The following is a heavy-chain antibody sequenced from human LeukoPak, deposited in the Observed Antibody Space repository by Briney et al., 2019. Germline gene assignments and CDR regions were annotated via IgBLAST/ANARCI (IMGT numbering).Heavy chain of an antibody. Sequence: TGGSLRLSCVVSGLTFSSYSMIWVRQAPGKGLQWVANMKKDGSETNYGDSVKGRFAISRDNAKNSLYLQMNSLRAEDTAVYYCGRHRSGSGTYFIDHWGQGTLVSVSS. V-gene: IGHV3-7*01. J-gene: IGHJ4*02. CDR3: GRHRSGSGTYFIDH. CDR2: MKKDGSET. D-gene: IGHD3-10*01. CDR1: GLTFSSYS.